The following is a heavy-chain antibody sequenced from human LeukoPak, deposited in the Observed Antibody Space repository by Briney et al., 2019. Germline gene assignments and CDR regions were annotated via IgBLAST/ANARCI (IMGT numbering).Heavy chain of an antibody. CDR3: ARATTYDILTGFSDY. CDR2: ISSSSSYI. D-gene: IGHD3-9*01. J-gene: IGHJ4*02. CDR1: GFTFSSYS. Sequence: PGGSLRLSCAASGFTFSSYSMNWVRQAPGKGVEWVSSISSSSSYIYYADSVKGRFTISRDNAKKSLYLQMNSLRAEDTAVYYRARATTYDILTGFSDYWGQGTLVTVSS. V-gene: IGHV3-21*01.